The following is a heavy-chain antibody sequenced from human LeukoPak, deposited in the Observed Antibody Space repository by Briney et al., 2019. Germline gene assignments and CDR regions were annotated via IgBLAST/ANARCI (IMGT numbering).Heavy chain of an antibody. D-gene: IGHD5-24*01. J-gene: IGHJ4*02. CDR3: ARDLRDGYNYEAIYFDY. CDR1: GYTFTSYY. V-gene: IGHV1-46*01. Sequence: ASVKVSCKASGYTFTSYYMHWVRQAPGQGLEWMGIINPSGGSTSYAQKFQGRVTMIRDTSTSTVYMELNSLRAEDTAVYYCARDLRDGYNYEAIYFDYWGQGTLVTVSS. CDR2: INPSGGST.